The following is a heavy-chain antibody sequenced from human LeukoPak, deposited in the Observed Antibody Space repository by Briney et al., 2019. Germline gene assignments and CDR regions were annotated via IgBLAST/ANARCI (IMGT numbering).Heavy chain of an antibody. CDR3: ARDLSGIAGYTYGRGIDY. Sequence: GGSLRLSCAASGFTFSSYAMHWVRQAPGKGLEWVAVISYDGSNKYYADSVKGRFTISRDNSKNTLYLQMNSLRAEDTAVYYCARDLSGIAGYTYGRGIDYWGQGTLVTVSS. V-gene: IGHV3-30*04. CDR2: ISYDGSNK. CDR1: GFTFSSYA. J-gene: IGHJ4*02. D-gene: IGHD5-18*01.